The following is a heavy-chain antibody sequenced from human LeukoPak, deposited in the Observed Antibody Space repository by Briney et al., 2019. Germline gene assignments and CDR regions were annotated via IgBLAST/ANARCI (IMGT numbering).Heavy chain of an antibody. CDR3: ARDLSGIAGYTYGRGIDY. Sequence: GGSLRLSCAASGFTFSSYAMHWVRQAPGKGLEWVAVISYDGSNKYYADSVKGRFTISRDNSKNTLYLQMNSLRAEDTAVYYCARDLSGIAGYTYGRGIDYWGQGTLVTVSS. V-gene: IGHV3-30*04. CDR2: ISYDGSNK. CDR1: GFTFSSYA. J-gene: IGHJ4*02. D-gene: IGHD5-18*01.